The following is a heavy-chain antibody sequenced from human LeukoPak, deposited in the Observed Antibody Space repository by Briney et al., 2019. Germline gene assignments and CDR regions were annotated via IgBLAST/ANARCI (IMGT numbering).Heavy chain of an antibody. J-gene: IGHJ5*02. Sequence: PSATLSLTCTVSGGSVNSYYLSWIRQPAGKTLEWIGRIYDGGSTNYNPSLKSRVTMSVDTSKNQISLKLKSVTAADTAVYYCARDSGTSGEVKFDPWGQGALVTVSS. V-gene: IGHV4-4*07. D-gene: IGHD3-10*01. CDR3: ARDSGTSGEVKFDP. CDR1: GGSVNSYY. CDR2: IYDGGST.